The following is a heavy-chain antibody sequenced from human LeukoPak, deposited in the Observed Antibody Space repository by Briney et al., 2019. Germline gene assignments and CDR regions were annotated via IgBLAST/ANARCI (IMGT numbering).Heavy chain of an antibody. CDR3: ARDPYRSPHYYDSSGLDI. D-gene: IGHD3-22*01. J-gene: IGHJ3*02. CDR1: GGSISSYY. Sequence: PSETLSLTCTVSGGSISSYYWSWIRQPPGKGLEWIGYIYYSGSTNYNSSLKSRVTISVDTSKNQFSLKLSSVTAADTAVYYCARDPYRSPHYYDSSGLDIWGQGTMVTVSS. V-gene: IGHV4-59*01. CDR2: IYYSGST.